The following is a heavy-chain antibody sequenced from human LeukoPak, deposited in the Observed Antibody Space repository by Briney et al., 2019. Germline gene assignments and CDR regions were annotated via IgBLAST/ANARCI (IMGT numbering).Heavy chain of an antibody. J-gene: IGHJ4*02. CDR3: ARTPLSPYDSSGYGDY. Sequence: AGSLRLSCAASGFTFSSYEMNWVRQAPGKGLEWVSYISSSGSTIYYADSVKGRFTISRDNAKNSLYLQMNSLRAEGTAVYYCARTPLSPYDSSGYGDYWGQGTLVTVSS. CDR2: ISSSGSTI. CDR1: GFTFSSYE. D-gene: IGHD3-22*01. V-gene: IGHV3-48*03.